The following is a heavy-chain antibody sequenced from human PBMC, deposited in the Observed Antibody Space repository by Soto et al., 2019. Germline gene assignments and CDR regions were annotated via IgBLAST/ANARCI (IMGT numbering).Heavy chain of an antibody. CDR3: VRELGLAY. D-gene: IGHD7-27*01. CDR2: INKDGSQK. J-gene: IGHJ4*02. CDR1: GFTLSNYW. V-gene: IGHV3-7*03. Sequence: GGSLRLSCAASGFTLSNYWMTWVRQAPGKGLEWVANINKDGSQKNYVDSVKGRFTIARDNGQNSLSLQMNSLRVEDTAVYYCVRELGLAYWGQGYLVTVSS.